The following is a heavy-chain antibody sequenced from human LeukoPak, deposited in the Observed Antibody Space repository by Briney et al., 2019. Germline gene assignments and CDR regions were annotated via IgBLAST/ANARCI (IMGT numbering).Heavy chain of an antibody. CDR2: INANSGVT. V-gene: IGHV1-2*06. D-gene: IGHD1-26*01. CDR1: GYTFADYF. CDR3: ARDVSSTPNWEFDY. Sequence: ASVKVSCKTSGYTFADYFIHWVRHAPGQGLEWMGRINANSGVTEYQQKFQGRVTMTRDTSVSTAYVEVNWLISDDTAIYYCARDVSSTPNWEFDYWGQGTLVTVSS. J-gene: IGHJ4*02.